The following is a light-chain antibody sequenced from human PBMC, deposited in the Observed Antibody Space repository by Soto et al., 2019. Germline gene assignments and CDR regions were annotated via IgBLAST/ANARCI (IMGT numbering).Light chain of an antibody. CDR2: DAS. CDR1: QSISSL. V-gene: IGKV1-5*01. CDR3: QQYNSL. J-gene: IGKJ1*01. Sequence: DLQVTQSPFTLSASVGDRVTITFRASQSISSLLACYQQKPGKAPKLLIYDASTLESGVPSRFSGSGSGTEFTLTVSSLQPDDFAPYYCQQYNSLFGQGTKVDIK.